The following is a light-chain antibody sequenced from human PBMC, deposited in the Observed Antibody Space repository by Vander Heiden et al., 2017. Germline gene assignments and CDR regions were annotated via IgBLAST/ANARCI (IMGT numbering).Light chain of an antibody. Sequence: QSALTQPASVSGSPGQSITISCTGTSSDVGTYNLVSWYQQHPGKAPKLMIYEGSKRPSGVPNRFSGSKSGNTASLTISGLQAEDEANYYCCSYAGGNTFIFGGGTKLTV. V-gene: IGLV2-23*03. J-gene: IGLJ2*01. CDR1: SSDVGTYNL. CDR3: CSYAGGNTFI. CDR2: EGS.